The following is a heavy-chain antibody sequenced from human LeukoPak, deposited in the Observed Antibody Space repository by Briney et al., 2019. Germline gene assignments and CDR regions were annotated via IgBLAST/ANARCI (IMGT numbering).Heavy chain of an antibody. J-gene: IGHJ4*02. V-gene: IGHV3-48*03. Sequence: GGSLRLSCAASGFTFSSYEMNGGRQAPGKGLEWGSYISSSGSTIYYADSVKGRFTISRDNAKNSLYLQMNSLRAEDTAVYYCARAKMGYYYDSSGYYRAIFDYWGQGTLVTVSS. CDR2: ISSSGSTI. CDR3: ARAKMGYYYDSSGYYRAIFDY. CDR1: GFTFSSYE. D-gene: IGHD3-22*01.